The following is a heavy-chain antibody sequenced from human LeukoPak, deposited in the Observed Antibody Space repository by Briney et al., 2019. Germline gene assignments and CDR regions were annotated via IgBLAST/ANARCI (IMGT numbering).Heavy chain of an antibody. J-gene: IGHJ4*02. CDR2: IYYSGST. V-gene: IGHV4-31*03. Sequence: SQTLSLTCTVSGGSISSDGYSWSWIRQHPGKGLEWIGYIYYSGSTYYNPSLKSRVTISVDTPKNQFSLNLDSVTAADTAVYYCARANILTGPNYWGQGTLVTVSS. CDR3: ARANILTGPNY. CDR1: GGSISSDGYS. D-gene: IGHD3-9*01.